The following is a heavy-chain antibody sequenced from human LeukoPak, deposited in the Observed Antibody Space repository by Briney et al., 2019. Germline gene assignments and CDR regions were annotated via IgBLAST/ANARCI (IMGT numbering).Heavy chain of an antibody. CDR2: INHSGST. V-gene: IGHV4-34*01. D-gene: IGHD6-13*01. J-gene: IGHJ4*02. CDR3: ARGRVGSSWSFDY. CDR1: GGSFSGYY. Sequence: LETLSLTCAVYGGSFSGYYWSWIRQPPGKGLEWIGEINHSGSTNYNPSLKSRVTISVDTSKNQFSLKLSSVTAADTAVYYCARGRVGSSWSFDYWGQGTLVTVSS.